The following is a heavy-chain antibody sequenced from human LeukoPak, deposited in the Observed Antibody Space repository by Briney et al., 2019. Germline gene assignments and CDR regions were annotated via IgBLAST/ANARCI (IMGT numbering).Heavy chain of an antibody. CDR1: GFTFSNAW. J-gene: IGHJ4*02. CDR3: TTDWVYGILTGYTDY. D-gene: IGHD3-9*01. CDR2: IKSKTDGGTT. V-gene: IGHV3-15*01. Sequence: GGSLRLSCAASGFTFSNAWMSWVRQAPGKGLEWVGRIKSKTDGGTTDYAAPVKGRFTISRDDSKNTLYLQMNSLKTEDTAVYYCTTDWVYGILTGYTDYWGQGTLVTVSS.